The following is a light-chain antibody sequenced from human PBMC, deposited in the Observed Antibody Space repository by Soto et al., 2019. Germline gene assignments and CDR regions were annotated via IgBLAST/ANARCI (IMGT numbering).Light chain of an antibody. J-gene: IGKJ1*01. CDR1: QGISNE. CDR3: LQDYTYPWT. Sequence: IQMTQSPSSLSASVGDRVTITCRASQGISNELGWYQQRPGKAPKVLIYGASNLQSVVPSRFSGSASGTDFTLTISSLQPEDFATYYCLQDYTYPWTFGQGTKVDIK. V-gene: IGKV1-6*01. CDR2: GAS.